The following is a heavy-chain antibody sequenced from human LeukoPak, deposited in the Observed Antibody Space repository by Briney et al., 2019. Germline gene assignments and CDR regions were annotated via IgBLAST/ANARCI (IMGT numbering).Heavy chain of an antibody. J-gene: IGHJ6*03. D-gene: IGHD2-15*01. V-gene: IGHV6-1*01. CDR1: GDSVSSNSAA. CDR3: ARFCCYSGSYYYYMDV. CDR2: TYYRSKWYN. Sequence: SQTLSLTCAISGDSVSSNSAAWNWIRQSPSSGLEWLGRTYYRSKWYNDYAVSVKSRITINPDTSKNQFSLQLNSVTPEDTAVYYCARFCCYSGSYYYYMDVWGKGTTVTVSS.